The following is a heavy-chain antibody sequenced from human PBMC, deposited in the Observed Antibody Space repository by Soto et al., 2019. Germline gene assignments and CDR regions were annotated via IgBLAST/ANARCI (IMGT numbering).Heavy chain of an antibody. CDR3: AREGYDCSGGSCYGSLETHFDY. CDR2: ISAYNGNT. CDR1: GYTFTSYG. V-gene: IGHV1-18*01. D-gene: IGHD2-15*01. Sequence: GASVKVSCKASGYTFTSYGISWVRQAPGQGLEWMGWISAYNGNTNYAQKLQGRVTMTTDTSTSTAYMELRSLRSDDTAVYYCAREGYDCSGGSCYGSLETHFDYWGQGTLVTVSS. J-gene: IGHJ4*02.